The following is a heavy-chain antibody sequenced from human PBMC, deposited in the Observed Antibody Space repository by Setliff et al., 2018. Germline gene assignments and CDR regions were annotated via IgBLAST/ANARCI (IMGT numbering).Heavy chain of an antibody. Sequence: GESLTISCKASGYNFLDYWIGWVRQMPGKGLEWMGIIYPDDSDTRYSPSVQGPFTISADKSISTAYLQWSSLKASDTAFYYCARRRRFDSGGPRSPWDFDLWGRGTLVTVSS. CDR1: GYNFLDYW. J-gene: IGHJ2*01. CDR3: ARRRRFDSGGPRSPWDFDL. CDR2: IYPDDSDT. D-gene: IGHD3-22*01. V-gene: IGHV5-51*01.